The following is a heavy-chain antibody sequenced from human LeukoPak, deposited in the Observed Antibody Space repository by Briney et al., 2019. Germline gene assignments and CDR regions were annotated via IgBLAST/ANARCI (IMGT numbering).Heavy chain of an antibody. CDR1: GDSVSSNSAA. V-gene: IGHV6-1*01. D-gene: IGHD6-13*01. J-gene: IGHJ4*02. CDR2: TYYRSQWYN. Sequence: SQTLSLTCAISGDSVSSNSAAWNWIRQSPSRGLEWLGRTYYRSQWYNDYAVSVKSRITINPDTSKNQFSLQLNSVTPEDTAVYYCARSRRSSSWYWGEVNFDYWGQGTLVTVSS. CDR3: ARSRRSSSWYWGEVNFDY.